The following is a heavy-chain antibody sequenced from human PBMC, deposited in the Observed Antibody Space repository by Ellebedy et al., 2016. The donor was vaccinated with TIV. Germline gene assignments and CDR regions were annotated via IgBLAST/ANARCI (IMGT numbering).Heavy chain of an antibody. J-gene: IGHJ4*02. Sequence: GESLKISCAASGFTFSSYAMNWVRQAPGKGLEWVAVIWYDGSDKYYADSVKGRFTISRDNSKNSLYLQMTSLRPEDTAVYYCVRWLQSYFDYWGQGTLVTVSS. CDR1: GFTFSSYA. V-gene: IGHV3-33*08. CDR3: VRWLQSYFDY. D-gene: IGHD5-24*01. CDR2: IWYDGSDK.